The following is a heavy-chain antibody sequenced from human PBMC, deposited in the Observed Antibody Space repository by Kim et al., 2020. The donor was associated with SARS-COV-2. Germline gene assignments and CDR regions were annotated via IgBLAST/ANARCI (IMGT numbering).Heavy chain of an antibody. J-gene: IGHJ5*02. D-gene: IGHD3-10*01. CDR1: GGSISSGGYY. CDR2: IYYSGST. Sequence: SETLSLTCTVSGGSISSGGYYWSWIRQHPGKGLEWIGYIYYSGSTYYNPSLKSRVTISVDTSKNQFSLKLSSVTAADTAVYYCARVLLWLGELRGNWFDPWGQGTLVTVSS. V-gene: IGHV4-31*03. CDR3: ARVLLWLGELRGNWFDP.